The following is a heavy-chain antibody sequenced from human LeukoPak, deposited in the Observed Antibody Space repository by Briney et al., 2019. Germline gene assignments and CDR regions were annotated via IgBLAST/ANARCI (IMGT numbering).Heavy chain of an antibody. D-gene: IGHD5-18*01. J-gene: IGHJ4*02. V-gene: IGHV4-39*07. Sequence: SETLSLTCTVSGGSISSSSYYWGWIRQPPGKGLEWIGSIYYSGSTYYNPSLKSRVTVSVDTSKNQFSLKLSSVTAADTAVYYCARVYWIQLEYYFDYWGQGTLVTVSS. CDR2: IYYSGST. CDR1: GGSISSSSYY. CDR3: ARVYWIQLEYYFDY.